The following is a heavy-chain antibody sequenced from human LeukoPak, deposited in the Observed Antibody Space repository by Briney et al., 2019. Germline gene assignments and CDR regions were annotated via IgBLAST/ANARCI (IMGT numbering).Heavy chain of an antibody. D-gene: IGHD3-10*01. J-gene: IGHJ5*02. Sequence: RASETLSLTCAVSGGSVSSGSYYWSWLRQPPGKGLEWIGYIYYSGSTKYNPSLKSRVTISVDTSKNQFSLTLNSVTAADTAVYYCARGGSGSYYLWSLWFDPWGQGTLATVSS. CDR1: GGSVSSGSYY. CDR2: IYYSGST. V-gene: IGHV4-61*01. CDR3: ARGGSGSYYLWSLWFDP.